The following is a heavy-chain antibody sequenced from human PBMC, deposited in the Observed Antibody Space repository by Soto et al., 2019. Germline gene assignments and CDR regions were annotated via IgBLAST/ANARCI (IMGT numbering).Heavy chain of an antibody. D-gene: IGHD6-25*01. CDR2: IKGDGSAK. V-gene: IGHV3-7*05. J-gene: IGHJ3*02. CDR1: GFTFGNYW. CDR3: ARDVSPGSSGYYLEAFDI. Sequence: EVPLVESGGGLVQPGGSLRLSCAASGFTFGNYWMTWVRQAPGKGLEWVANIKGDGSAKSYLDSVRGRFTVSRDNAENSLFLQMNILRAEDTALYYCARDVSPGSSGYYLEAFDIWGQGTMVTVS.